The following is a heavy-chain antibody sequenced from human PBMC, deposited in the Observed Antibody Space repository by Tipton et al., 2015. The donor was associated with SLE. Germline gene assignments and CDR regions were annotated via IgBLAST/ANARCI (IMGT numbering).Heavy chain of an antibody. CDR3: ARRDFVATAGCNYFGP. Sequence: TLSLTCTVSGGSISGYYWSWIRQPPGKGLEWIGRIFTNGNTNYKPSLKSRVTISVDTSKNQFSLKLSSVTAADTAVYYCARRDFVATAGCNYFGPWGQGTLVTVSS. V-gene: IGHV4-4*07. D-gene: IGHD2-15*01. CDR1: GGSISGYY. CDR2: IFTNGNT. J-gene: IGHJ5*02.